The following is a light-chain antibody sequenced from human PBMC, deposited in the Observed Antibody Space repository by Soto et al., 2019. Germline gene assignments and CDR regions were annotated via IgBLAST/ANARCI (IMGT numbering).Light chain of an antibody. J-gene: IGLJ2*01. Sequence: NFMLTQPHSVSESPGKTVTISCTRSSGSIASNYVQWYQQRPGSAPTTVIYEDNQRPSGVPDRFSGSIDSSSNSASLTISGLKTDDEADYYCQSYDSSNVVFGGGTKLTFL. CDR2: EDN. CDR3: QSYDSSNVV. V-gene: IGLV6-57*04. CDR1: SGSIASNY.